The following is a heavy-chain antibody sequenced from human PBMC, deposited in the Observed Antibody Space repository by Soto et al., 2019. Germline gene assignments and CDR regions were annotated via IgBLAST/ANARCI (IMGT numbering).Heavy chain of an antibody. D-gene: IGHD2-2*01. Sequence: QVQLQESGPGLVKPSQTLSLTCTVSGGSITSSGYYWSWIRQHPGEGLEWIGFTSNSGSTSYNPSLKSRVTLSVDTSSTHFSLNLKSVTAADTAVYYCARGGGSTKVDYWGQGTLVTVSP. J-gene: IGHJ4*02. CDR3: ARGGGSTKVDY. V-gene: IGHV4-31*03. CDR1: GGSITSSGYY. CDR2: TSNSGST.